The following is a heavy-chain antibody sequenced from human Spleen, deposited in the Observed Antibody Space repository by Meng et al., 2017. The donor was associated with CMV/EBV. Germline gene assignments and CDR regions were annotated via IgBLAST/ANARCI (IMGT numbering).Heavy chain of an antibody. CDR2: LSPSDGST. D-gene: IGHD2-21*01. CDR1: YAFTNYS. J-gene: IGHJ4*02. Sequence: YAFTNYSVHWVRQAPGQGREWMGLLSPSDGSTFYAQKFQGSVTMTSATSPGTVHMELSSLRSEDTAVYYCASDDCRGDACSGQTFNYWGQGTLVTVSS. V-gene: IGHV1-46*01. CDR3: ASDDCRGDACSGQTFNY.